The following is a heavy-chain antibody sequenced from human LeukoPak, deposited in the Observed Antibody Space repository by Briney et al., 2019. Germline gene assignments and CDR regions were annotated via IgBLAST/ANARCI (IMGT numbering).Heavy chain of an antibody. J-gene: IGHJ6*02. V-gene: IGHV1-18*01. CDR3: ARPSLYYDSSGYYYVDYYYGMDV. CDR1: GYTFTSYG. CDR2: ISAYNGNT. Sequence: ASVEVSCKASGYTFTSYGISWVRQAPGQGLEWMGWISAYNGNTNYAQKLQGRVTMTTDTSTSTAYMELRSLRSDDTAVYYCARPSLYYDSSGYYYVDYYYGMDVWGQGTTVTVSS. D-gene: IGHD3-22*01.